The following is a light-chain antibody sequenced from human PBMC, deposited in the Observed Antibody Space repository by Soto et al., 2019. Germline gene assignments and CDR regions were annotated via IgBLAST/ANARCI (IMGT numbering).Light chain of an antibody. J-gene: IGKJ2*01. V-gene: IGKV1-5*01. CDR2: DAS. CDR3: QHYDSYPYT. Sequence: DIQMTQSPSTLSASVGDTVTITCRASQSISTWMAWCQQKPGKAPKLLIFDASTLEGGVPSRFSGSASGTEFTLTISSLQPDDFATYFCQHYDSYPYTFGQGTKVDIK. CDR1: QSISTW.